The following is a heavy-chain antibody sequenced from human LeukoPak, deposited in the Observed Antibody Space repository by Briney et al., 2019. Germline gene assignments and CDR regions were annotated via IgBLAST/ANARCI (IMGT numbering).Heavy chain of an antibody. V-gene: IGHV4-59*01. CDR1: GGSISSYY. J-gene: IGHJ5*02. CDR3: ARDFGYGSGSSIFDP. CDR2: IYKSGST. Sequence: SETLSLTCTVSGGSISSYYWSWIRQPPGKGLEWIGDIYKSGSTKYNPSLKSRVTISVDTSKNQFSLKLSSVIAADTAVYYCARDFGYGSGSSIFDPWGQGTLVTVSS. D-gene: IGHD3-10*01.